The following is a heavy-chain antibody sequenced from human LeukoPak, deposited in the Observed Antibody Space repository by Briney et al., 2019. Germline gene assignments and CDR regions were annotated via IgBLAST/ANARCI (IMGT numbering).Heavy chain of an antibody. Sequence: GVSLRLSCAASGLTFGSYAMGWVRQAPGKGLEWVSGISGSGGTTYYADSVKGRFTISRDNSKNTLYLQMNSLRAEDTAVYYCAKGEVPAGRGYYFDYWGQGTLVTVSS. V-gene: IGHV3-23*01. J-gene: IGHJ4*02. D-gene: IGHD2-2*01. CDR1: GLTFGSYA. CDR3: AKGEVPAGRGYYFDY. CDR2: ISGSGGTT.